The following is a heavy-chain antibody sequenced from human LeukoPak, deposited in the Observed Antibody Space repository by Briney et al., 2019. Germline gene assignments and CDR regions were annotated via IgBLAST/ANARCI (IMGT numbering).Heavy chain of an antibody. CDR1: GFTFSDYN. CDR3: ARDLIGRYTFDY. Sequence: GGSLRLSCAASGFTFSDYNMHWVRQAPGKGLDWVALMSPDGNKKHYADSVKGRFTISRDNSKNTVDLQLNSLRAEDTAVYYCARDLIGRYTFDYCGQGTQVAVSS. J-gene: IGHJ4*02. CDR2: MSPDGNKK. V-gene: IGHV3-30-3*01. D-gene: IGHD3-10*01.